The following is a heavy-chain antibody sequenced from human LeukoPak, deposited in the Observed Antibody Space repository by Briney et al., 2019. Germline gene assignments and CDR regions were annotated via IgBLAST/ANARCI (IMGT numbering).Heavy chain of an antibody. CDR3: ARIHRYCSGGACYVLDN. D-gene: IGHD2-15*01. V-gene: IGHV4-59*01. CDR2: IYYSAST. J-gene: IGHJ4*02. CDR1: GGSISSYY. Sequence: SETLSLTCTVSGGSISSYYWSWIRQPPGKGLEWNGYIYYSASTNYNPSLKRRVTISVDTSKNQFSLKLSSVTAADTAVYYCARIHRYCSGGACYVLDNWGQGTLVAVSS.